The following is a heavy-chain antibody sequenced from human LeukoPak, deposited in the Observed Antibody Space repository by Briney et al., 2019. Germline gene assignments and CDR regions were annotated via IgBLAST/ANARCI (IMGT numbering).Heavy chain of an antibody. D-gene: IGHD1-1*01. CDR3: VSWIDY. CDR2: INHSGST. Sequence: PSETLSLTCAVYGGSFSGYYWSWIRQPPGKELEWIGEINHSGSTNYNPSLKSRVTISVDTSKNQFSLKMSSVTAADTAVYYCVSWIDYWGQGTLVTVSS. V-gene: IGHV4-34*01. CDR1: GGSFSGYY. J-gene: IGHJ4*02.